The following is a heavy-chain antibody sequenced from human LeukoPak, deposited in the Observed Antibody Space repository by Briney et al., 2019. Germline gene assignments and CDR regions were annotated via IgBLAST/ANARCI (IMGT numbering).Heavy chain of an antibody. D-gene: IGHD3-9*01. J-gene: IGHJ4*02. CDR2: MNPGSGDT. Sequence: ASVKVSCKASGYTFTTYDMTWVRQATGQGLEWMGWMNPGSGDTAYAQKFQGRVTMTRDTSISTAYMELNSLGPEDTAIYYCARGLGDYNTDWFPVSGYWGQGTRVTVSS. CDR3: ARGLGDYNTDWFPVSGY. CDR1: GYTFTTYD. V-gene: IGHV1-8*01.